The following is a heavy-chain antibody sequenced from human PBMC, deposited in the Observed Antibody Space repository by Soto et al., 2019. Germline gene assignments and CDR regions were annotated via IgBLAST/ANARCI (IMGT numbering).Heavy chain of an antibody. V-gene: IGHV1-18*01. Sequence: ASVKVSCKASGYTFTSYGISWVRQAPGQGLEWMGWISAYNGNTNYAQKLQGRVTMTTDTSTSTAYMELRSLRSDDTAVYYCARGPSNTYYDYIWGRNDALDIWGQGTMVTVSS. D-gene: IGHD3-16*01. CDR3: ARGPSNTYYDYIWGRNDALDI. CDR2: ISAYNGNT. CDR1: GYTFTSYG. J-gene: IGHJ3*02.